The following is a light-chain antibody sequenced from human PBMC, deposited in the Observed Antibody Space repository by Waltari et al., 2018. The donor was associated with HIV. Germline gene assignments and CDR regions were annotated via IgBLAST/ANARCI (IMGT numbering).Light chain of an antibody. CDR3: VAWDDSLKAVV. CDR2: DNN. J-gene: IGLJ2*01. V-gene: IGLV1-44*01. Sequence: QSAMTQPPSASGTPGQRVTIPSFGSSSNIGRNSVNWYRQLPGTAPKLLIYDNNQWPSGVPDRFAGSKSGSSASLAISGLQSGDEADYYCVAWDDSLKAVVFGGGTRLTVL. CDR1: SSNIGRNS.